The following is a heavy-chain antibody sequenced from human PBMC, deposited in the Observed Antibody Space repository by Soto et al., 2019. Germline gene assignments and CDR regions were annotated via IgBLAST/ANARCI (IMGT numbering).Heavy chain of an antibody. Sequence: ASVKVSFKASDYTFSSYGISWVRQAPGQGLEWMGWISVYNGNTDYARNLQGRVTMTTDTSTSTAYMELRSLTSDDTAVYYCARDLAPVPYCSDTGGYSRGYFDYWSQGTLDTV. D-gene: IGHD2-2*01. CDR2: ISVYNGNT. CDR3: ARDLAPVPYCSDTGGYSRGYFDY. J-gene: IGHJ4*02. CDR1: DYTFSSYG. V-gene: IGHV1-18*01.